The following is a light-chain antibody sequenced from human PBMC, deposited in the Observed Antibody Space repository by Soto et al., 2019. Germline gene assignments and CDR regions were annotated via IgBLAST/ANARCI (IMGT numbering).Light chain of an antibody. CDR3: QQRSNWPPYT. CDR1: QSVSSY. Sequence: EIVLTQSPATLSLSPGEKATLSCRASQSVSSYFAWYQQKPGQAPRLLIYDASNSATGIPARFSVSGSGTDFTLTISSLEPEDFAVYYCQQRSNWPPYTFGQGTKLEIK. J-gene: IGKJ2*01. CDR2: DAS. V-gene: IGKV3-11*01.